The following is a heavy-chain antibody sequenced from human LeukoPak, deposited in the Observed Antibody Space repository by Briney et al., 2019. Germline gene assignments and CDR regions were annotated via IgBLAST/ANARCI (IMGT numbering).Heavy chain of an antibody. J-gene: IGHJ4*02. D-gene: IGHD2-21*01. V-gene: IGHV4-39*01. Sequence: SETLSLTCSVSDDSIRTNSYYWGWIRQPPGKGLEWVGSWHFSGTPYYSPSLSSRVTVSRDTSNNQLSLNLKSVTASDTAVYFCTRGGDAHKLGNFWGPGILVTVSS. CDR2: WHFSGTP. CDR3: TRGGDAHKLGNF. CDR1: DDSIRTNSYY.